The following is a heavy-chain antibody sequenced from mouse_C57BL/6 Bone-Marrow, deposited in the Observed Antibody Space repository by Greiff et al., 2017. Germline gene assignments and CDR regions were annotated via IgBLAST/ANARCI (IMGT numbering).Heavy chain of an antibody. Sequence: QVQLQQSGAELARPGASVKLSCKASGYTFPSYGISWVKQRTGQGLEWIGEIYPPSGNTYYNEKFKGKATLTVAKSSSTAYMELRSLPSEDSAVYFWARDLGAMDYWGQGTSVTVSS. CDR3: ARDLGAMDY. J-gene: IGHJ4*01. V-gene: IGHV1-81*01. D-gene: IGHD3-3*01. CDR1: GYTFPSYG. CDR2: IYPPSGNT.